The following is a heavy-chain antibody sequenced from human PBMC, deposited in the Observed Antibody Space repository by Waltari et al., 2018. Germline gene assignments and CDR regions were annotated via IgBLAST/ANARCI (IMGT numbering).Heavy chain of an antibody. CDR2: ISGSGGST. CDR3: AKGGSWFGELLFDY. J-gene: IGHJ4*02. CDR1: GFTFSTYA. V-gene: IGHV3-23*04. Sequence: EVQLVESGGGLVQPGGSLRPSCAASGFTFSTYAMSWFRQPPGKGLEWVSAISGSGGSTYYADSVKGRFTISRDNSKNTLYLQMNSLRAEDTAVYYCAKGGSWFGELLFDYWGQGTLVTVSS. D-gene: IGHD3-10*01.